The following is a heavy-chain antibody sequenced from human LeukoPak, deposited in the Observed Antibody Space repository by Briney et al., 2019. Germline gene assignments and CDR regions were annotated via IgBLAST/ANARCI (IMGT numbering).Heavy chain of an antibody. Sequence: PGGSLRLSCAASGFTVSTYYMTWVRQAPGKGLEWVSLIYNSDTTSYADSVKGRSTISRDNSNNTLYLQMNSLRAEDTAVYYCARADSDWRYFDCWGQGTLVTVSS. V-gene: IGHV3-53*01. CDR3: ARADSDWRYFDC. J-gene: IGHJ4*02. CDR1: GFTVSTYY. D-gene: IGHD6-19*01. CDR2: IYNSDTT.